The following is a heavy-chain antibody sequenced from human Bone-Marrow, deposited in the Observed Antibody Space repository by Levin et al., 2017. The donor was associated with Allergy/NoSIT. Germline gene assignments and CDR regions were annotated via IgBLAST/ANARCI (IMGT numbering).Heavy chain of an antibody. CDR2: IRHDGVST. CDR3: AKVTISLWWLPDNRLSLDY. CDR1: GLTSSSYA. D-gene: IGHD2-21*01. Sequence: GGSLRLSCAASGLTSSSYAMSWVRQAPGKGLEWVSAIRHDGVSTTYADSVKGRFTISRDNSRDMIHLQMDSLRVEDTAVYFCAKVTISLWWLPDNRLSLDYWGQGTLVTVSS. V-gene: IGHV3-23*01. J-gene: IGHJ4*02.